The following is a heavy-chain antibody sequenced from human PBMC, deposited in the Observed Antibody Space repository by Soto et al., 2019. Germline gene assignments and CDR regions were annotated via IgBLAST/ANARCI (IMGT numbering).Heavy chain of an antibody. CDR2: ISYEGINK. CDR3: ARVPDFRYCSTGSCYADS. Sequence: QVQLVESGGGVVQPGRSLRLSCAASGFAFSTSAMHWVRQAPGKGLEWVAVISYEGINKYYADSMKGRFTISRDNSKNTXXLQMNSLRAEDTAAYYCARVPDFRYCSTGSCYADSWGQGTLVIVSS. CDR1: GFAFSTSA. V-gene: IGHV3-30-3*01. J-gene: IGHJ4*02. D-gene: IGHD2-15*01.